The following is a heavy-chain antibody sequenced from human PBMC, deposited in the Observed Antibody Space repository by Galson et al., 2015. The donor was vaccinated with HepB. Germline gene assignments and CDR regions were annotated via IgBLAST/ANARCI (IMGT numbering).Heavy chain of an antibody. CDR3: ARGGGDSGGTEQGMDV. CDR1: GFTFSSYD. V-gene: IGHV3-13*05. J-gene: IGHJ6*02. CDR2: IGTAGDP. Sequence: SLRLSCAASGFTFSSYDMHWVRQATGKGLEWVSAIGTAGDPYYPGSVKGRFTISRENAKNSLYLQMNSLRAGDTAVYYCARGGGDSGGTEQGMDVWGQGTTVTVSS. D-gene: IGHD2-15*01.